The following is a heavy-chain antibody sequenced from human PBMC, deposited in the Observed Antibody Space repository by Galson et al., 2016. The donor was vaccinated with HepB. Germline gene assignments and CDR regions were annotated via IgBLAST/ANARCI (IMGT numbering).Heavy chain of an antibody. CDR1: GFTFVSAW. CDR3: TTVHSSWFYIY. D-gene: IGHD3-10*01. Sequence: SLRLSCAGSGFTFVSAWMNWVRQAPGRGLEWVGRIKSKSDGGTADYAAPVKDRFIISRDDSKNTLYLQMNSLKTDVTAVYYCTTVHSSWFYIYWVQGTPFTVSS. CDR2: IKSKSDGGTA. J-gene: IGHJ4*02. V-gene: IGHV3-15*07.